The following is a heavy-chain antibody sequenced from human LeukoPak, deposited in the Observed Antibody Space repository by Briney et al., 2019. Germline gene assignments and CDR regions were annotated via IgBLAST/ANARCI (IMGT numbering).Heavy chain of an antibody. V-gene: IGHV4-59*01. CDR2: IYYSGST. D-gene: IGHD3-3*01. CDR3: ARAFTIFGVVPYMDV. J-gene: IGHJ6*03. Sequence: SETLSLTCTVSGGSISSYYWSWIRQPPGKGLEWIGYIYYSGSTNYNPSLKSRVTISVDTSKNQFSLKLSSVTAADTAVYYCARAFTIFGVVPYMDVWGKGPTVTVSS. CDR1: GGSISSYY.